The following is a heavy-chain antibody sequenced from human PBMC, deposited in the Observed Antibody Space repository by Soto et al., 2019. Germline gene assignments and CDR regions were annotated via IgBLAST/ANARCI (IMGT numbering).Heavy chain of an antibody. CDR3: ARSWFSVAGRFHFDY. J-gene: IGHJ4*02. V-gene: IGHV4-59*01. CDR1: GGSINTYY. D-gene: IGHD6-19*01. CDR2: VDYSGNS. Sequence: LSLTCTVSGGSINTYYWSWIRQPPGKGLEWIGYVDYSGNSDSSPSLKSRVTISIDTSKKQVSLKLNSVTAADTAVYYCARSWFSVAGRFHFDYWGQGIPVTVSS.